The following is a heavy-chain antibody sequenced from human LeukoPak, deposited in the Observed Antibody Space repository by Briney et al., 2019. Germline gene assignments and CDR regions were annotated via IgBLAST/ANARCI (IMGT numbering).Heavy chain of an antibody. CDR3: VGSGWYGYFDY. CDR2: IYSGGST. J-gene: IGHJ4*02. Sequence: GGSLRLSCAASGFTVSSSYMTWVRQAQGKGLEWVSVIYSGGSTYYADSVKGRFTISRDNSNNTLYLQMNSLRAEDTAVYYCVGSGWYGYFDYWGQGTLVTVSS. CDR1: GFTVSSSY. D-gene: IGHD6-19*01. V-gene: IGHV3-53*01.